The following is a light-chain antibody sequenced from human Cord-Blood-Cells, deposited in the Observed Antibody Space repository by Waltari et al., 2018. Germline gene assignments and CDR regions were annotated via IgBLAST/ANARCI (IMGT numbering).Light chain of an antibody. J-gene: IGKJ2*03. CDR2: GAS. CDR3: QQYNNWPYS. Sequence: EIVMTHSPATLSVSPGERATLSCTASPSVSSNLAWYQQKPGQAPRLLIYGASTRATGIPARFSGSGSGTEFTLTISSLQSEDFAVYYCQQYNNWPYSFGQGTKLEIK. CDR1: PSVSSN. V-gene: IGKV3-15*01.